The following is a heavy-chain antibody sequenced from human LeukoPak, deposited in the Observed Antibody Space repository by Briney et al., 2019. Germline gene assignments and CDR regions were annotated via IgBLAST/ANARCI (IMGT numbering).Heavy chain of an antibody. V-gene: IGHV1-18*04. CDR2: ISAYNGNT. CDR1: GYTFTGYY. CDR3: ARIFTILDAFDI. D-gene: IGHD3-10*01. J-gene: IGHJ3*02. Sequence: ASVKVSCKASGYTFTGYYMHWVRQAPGQGLEWMGWISAYNGNTNYAQKLQGRVTMTTDTSTSTAYMELRSLRSDDTAVYYCARIFTILDAFDIWGQGTMVTVSS.